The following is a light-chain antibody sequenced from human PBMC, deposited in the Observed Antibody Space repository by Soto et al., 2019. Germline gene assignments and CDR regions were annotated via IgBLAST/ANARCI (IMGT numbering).Light chain of an antibody. CDR3: QQYYTTPRT. CDR2: WAS. V-gene: IGKV4-1*01. CDR1: QSVLYSSNNKNY. J-gene: IGKJ2*01. Sequence: DIVMTQSPDSLAVSLGDRATINCKSSQSVLYSSNNKNYLAWYQQKPGQPPKLLIYWASIRESGVPDRFSGSGSGTDFTLTITSLRAEDVALYYCQQYYTTPRTFGQGTKLEIK.